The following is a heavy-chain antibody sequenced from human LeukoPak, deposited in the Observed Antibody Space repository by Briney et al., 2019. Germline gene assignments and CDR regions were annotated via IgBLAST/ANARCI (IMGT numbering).Heavy chain of an antibody. V-gene: IGHV4-30-4*08. J-gene: IGHJ5*02. CDR3: ASHKYSSGWYDWFDP. Sequence: KTSQTLSLTCTVSGGSISSGDYYWSWIRQPPGKGLKWIGYIYYSGSTYYNPSLKSRVTISVDTSKNQFSLKLSSVTAADTAVYYCASHKYSSGWYDWFDPWGQGTLVTVSS. CDR2: IYYSGST. D-gene: IGHD6-19*01. CDR1: GGSISSGDYY.